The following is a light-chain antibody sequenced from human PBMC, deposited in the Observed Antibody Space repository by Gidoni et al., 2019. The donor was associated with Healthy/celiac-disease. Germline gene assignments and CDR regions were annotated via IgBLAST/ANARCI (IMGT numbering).Light chain of an antibody. CDR3: QQYGSSPPGRT. CDR2: GAS. J-gene: IGKJ1*01. CDR1: QSVSSSY. V-gene: IGKV3-20*01. Sequence: DIVLTQSPGTLSLSPGERATLSCRASQSVSSSYLAWYQQKPGQAPRLLIYGASSRATGIPDRVSGSGSGTDFTLTISRLEPEDFAVYYCQQYGSSPPGRTFGQGTKVEIK.